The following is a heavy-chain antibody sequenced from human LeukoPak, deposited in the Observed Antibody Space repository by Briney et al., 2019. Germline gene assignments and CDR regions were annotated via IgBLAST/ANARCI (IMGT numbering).Heavy chain of an antibody. CDR1: GGSFSGYY. V-gene: IGHV4-34*01. CDR2: INHSGST. Sequence: SETLSLTCAVYGGSFSGYYWSWIRQPPGKGLEWIGEINHSGSTNYNPSLKSRVTISVDTSKNQFSLKLSSVTAADTAVYYCARGNGRNRAYGGVDYWGQGTLVTVSS. CDR3: ARGNGRNRAYGGVDY. J-gene: IGHJ4*02. D-gene: IGHD4-23*01.